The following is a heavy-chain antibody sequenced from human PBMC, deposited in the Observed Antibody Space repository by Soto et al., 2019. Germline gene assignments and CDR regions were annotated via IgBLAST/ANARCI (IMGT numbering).Heavy chain of an antibody. CDR3: ARDVYVVITSFPHFDY. CDR1: GYTFTSYG. J-gene: IGHJ4*02. CDR2: ISAYNGNT. V-gene: IGHV1-18*01. Sequence: QVQLVQSGAEVKKPGASVKVSCKASGYTFTSYGISWVRQAPGQGLEWMGWISAYNGNTNYAQKLQGRVTMTTDTSTSTAYMELRSLRSADTAVYYCARDVYVVITSFPHFDYWGQGTLVTVSS. D-gene: IGHD3-22*01.